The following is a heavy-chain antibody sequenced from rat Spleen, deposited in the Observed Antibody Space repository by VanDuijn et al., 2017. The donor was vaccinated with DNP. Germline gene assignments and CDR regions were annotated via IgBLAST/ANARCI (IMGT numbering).Heavy chain of an antibody. CDR3: ARVFGYGGPSWFAY. CDR1: GFNFNDYW. Sequence: EVKLVESGGGLVQPGRSLKLSCAASGFNFNDYWMGWVRQAPGKGLEWIGDINKDSSTINYTPSLKDKFTISRDNAQNTLYLQMSKLGSEDTAIYYCARVFGYGGPSWFAYWGQGTLVTVSS. J-gene: IGHJ3*01. CDR2: INKDSSTI. D-gene: IGHD1-11*01. V-gene: IGHV4-2*01.